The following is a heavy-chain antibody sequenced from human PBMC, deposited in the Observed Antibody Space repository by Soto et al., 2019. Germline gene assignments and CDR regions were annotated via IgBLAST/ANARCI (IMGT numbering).Heavy chain of an antibody. V-gene: IGHV1-18*01. J-gene: IGHJ5*02. Sequence: GASVKVSCTASGYTFYRYGITWVRQAPGQGLEWMGWINPSNDNTNYAQKFRGRVTMTTDASTSTAHMELRSLKSDDTAVYYCARDTQQDSNGYYLEWFDPWGQGTLVTFSS. CDR1: GYTFYRYG. CDR2: INPSNDNT. D-gene: IGHD3-22*01. CDR3: ARDTQQDSNGYYLEWFDP.